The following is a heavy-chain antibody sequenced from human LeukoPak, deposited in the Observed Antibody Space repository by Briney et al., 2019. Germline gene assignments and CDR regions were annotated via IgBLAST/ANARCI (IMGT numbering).Heavy chain of an antibody. CDR1: GFTFSSYW. CDR3: ARDKWLQGGVFDY. D-gene: IGHD5-24*01. J-gene: IGHJ4*02. V-gene: IGHV3-7*01. CDR2: IKQDGSEK. Sequence: PGGSLRLSCAASGFTFSSYWMSWVRQAPGKGLAWVANIKQDGSEKYYVDSVKGRFTISRDNAKNSLYLQMNSLRAEDTAVYYCARDKWLQGGVFDYWGQGTLVTVSS.